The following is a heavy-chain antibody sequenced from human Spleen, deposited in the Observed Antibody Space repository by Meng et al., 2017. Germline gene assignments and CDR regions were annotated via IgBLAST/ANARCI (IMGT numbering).Heavy chain of an antibody. J-gene: IGHJ4*02. CDR1: GGSISTRDW. CDR2: IYHSGRA. Sequence: QVQLQESGPGPVKPSGTLSLTCAVSGGSISTRDWWTWVRQPPGKGLEWIGEIYHSGRANYIPTLKSRVTISVDKSKNQFSLDLRSVIAADTAVYFCARNLVGSSLDYWGQGTLVTVSS. CDR3: ARNLVGSSLDY. V-gene: IGHV4-4*02. D-gene: IGHD1-14*01.